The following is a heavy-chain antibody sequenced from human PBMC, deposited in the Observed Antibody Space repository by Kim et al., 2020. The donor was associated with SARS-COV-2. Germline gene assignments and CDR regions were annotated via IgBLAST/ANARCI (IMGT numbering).Heavy chain of an antibody. CDR2: ISSSSSYI. V-gene: IGHV3-21*01. CDR1: GFTFSSYS. Sequence: GGSLRLSCAASGFTFSSYSMNWVRQAPGKGLEWVSSISSSSSYIYYADSVKGRFTISRDNAKNSLYLQMNSLRAEDTAVYYCARENIVVVPAAHTHHYYYMDVWGKGTTVTVSS. J-gene: IGHJ6*03. D-gene: IGHD2-2*01. CDR3: ARENIVVVPAAHTHHYYYMDV.